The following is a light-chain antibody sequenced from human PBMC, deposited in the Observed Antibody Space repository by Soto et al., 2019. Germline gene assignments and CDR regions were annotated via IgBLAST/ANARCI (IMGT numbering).Light chain of an antibody. V-gene: IGLV1-51*02. CDR1: TSNIGSYH. CDR3: GTWDNSLAAAV. CDR2: ENN. J-gene: IGLJ3*02. Sequence: QSVLTQPPSVSAAPGQKITISCSGTTSNIGSYHVSWYQQVPGTAPKLLIFENNKRPSGIPARFSGSKSGTSATLGITGLQTGDEADYFCGTWDNSLAAAVFGGGTKVTVL.